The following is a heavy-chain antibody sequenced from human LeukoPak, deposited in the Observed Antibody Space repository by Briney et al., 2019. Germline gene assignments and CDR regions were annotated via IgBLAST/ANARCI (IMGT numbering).Heavy chain of an antibody. CDR2: IYYSGST. D-gene: IGHD3-10*01. CDR3: AGVDYITMVRGVIKGGGLDY. Sequence: SETLSLTCTVSGGSISSYYSSWIRQPPGKGLEWIGYIYYSGSTNYNPSLKRRVTISVKTSKNQFSLKLRSVTAAHTAMYYFAGVDYITMVRGVIKGGGLDYWGQGTLVTVSS. V-gene: IGHV4-59*01. CDR1: GGSISSYY. J-gene: IGHJ4*02.